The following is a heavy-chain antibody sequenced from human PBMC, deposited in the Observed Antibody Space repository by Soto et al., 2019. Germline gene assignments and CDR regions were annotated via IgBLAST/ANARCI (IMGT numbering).Heavy chain of an antibody. CDR2: LSYAGDT. D-gene: IGHD3-10*01. V-gene: IGHV3-13*01. CDR3: AKGPHSASGYYYMDV. Sequence: EVQLVESGGGLVQPGGSLRLSCAASGFTLSTYDMHWVRQATGKGLEWVAALSYAGDTYYPGSVKGRFTVSREGAKNSLYLQMNSLTAGDTAVYYRAKGPHSASGYYYMDVWGKGTTVTSP. J-gene: IGHJ6*03. CDR1: GFTLSTYD.